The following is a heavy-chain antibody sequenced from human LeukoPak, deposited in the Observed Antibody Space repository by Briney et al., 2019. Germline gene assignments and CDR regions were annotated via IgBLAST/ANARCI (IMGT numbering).Heavy chain of an antibody. J-gene: IGHJ4*02. CDR3: ARDPGKFGDNFRPSGLDS. CDR2: ILPSHDII. V-gene: IGHV1-69*04. CDR1: GYTFTGYY. D-gene: IGHD3-22*01. Sequence: GASVKVSCKASGYTFTGYYMHWVRQAPGQGLEWMGRILPSHDIINYAQKFQGRVSITADKSTSTAYTEVSSLRTEDTALYYCARDPGKFGDNFRPSGLDSWGQGTLVTVSS.